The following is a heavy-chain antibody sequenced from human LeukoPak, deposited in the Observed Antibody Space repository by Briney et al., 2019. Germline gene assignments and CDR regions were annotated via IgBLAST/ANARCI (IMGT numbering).Heavy chain of an antibody. CDR1: GFTVSNSY. V-gene: IGHV3-53*01. D-gene: IGHD3-10*01. CDR3: ARLYVSGSYWFDY. Sequence: GWARRLSCPASGFTVSNSYMSLVRQATWKGLEAVSSIYVDGPTFYADSVKGRFTIARDNSKNTLYLQMNSLRAEDTAVYYCARLYVSGSYWFDYWGQGTLVSVPT. CDR2: IYVDGPT. J-gene: IGHJ4*02.